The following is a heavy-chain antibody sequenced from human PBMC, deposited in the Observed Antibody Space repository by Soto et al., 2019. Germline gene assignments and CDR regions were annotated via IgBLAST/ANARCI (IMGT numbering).Heavy chain of an antibody. J-gene: IGHJ5*02. V-gene: IGHV3-48*04. Sequence: EVQLVESGGGLVQPGGSLRLSCAASGFTLSSYSMSWIRQAPGKGLEWVSYISSSGSTIYYADSVKGRFTISRDNAKNSLYLQMNSLRAEDTAVYYCARTLITGTTWFDPWGQGTLVTVSS. CDR1: GFTLSSYS. CDR2: ISSSGSTI. D-gene: IGHD1-7*01. CDR3: ARTLITGTTWFDP.